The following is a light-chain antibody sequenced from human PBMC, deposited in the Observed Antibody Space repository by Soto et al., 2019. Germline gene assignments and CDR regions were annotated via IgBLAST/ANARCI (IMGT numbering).Light chain of an antibody. CDR1: SSNIGGNT. J-gene: IGLJ1*01. CDR3: AAWDASLNGYV. Sequence: QSALTQPPSASGTPGQRVTISCSTSSSNIGGNTVNWYQQAPGTAPKLLIYSYDQRPSGVPDRFSGSKSGTSASLAISGLQSEDEADYYCAAWDASLNGYVFGTGTKVT. CDR2: SYD. V-gene: IGLV1-44*01.